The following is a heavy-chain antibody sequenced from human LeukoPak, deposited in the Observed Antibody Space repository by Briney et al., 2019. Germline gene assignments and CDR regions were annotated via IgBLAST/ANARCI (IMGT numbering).Heavy chain of an antibody. V-gene: IGHV1-2*02. CDR2: INPKSGGT. J-gene: IGHJ4*02. CDR1: GYIFTGYY. D-gene: IGHD3-22*01. CDR3: AREGSYDSSGYWYYFDY. Sequence: ASVKVSCKASGYIFTGYYMHWVRQAPGQGLEWMGWINPKSGGTNYAQKFQGRVTMTRDTSISTAYMELSRLRSDDTAVYYCAREGSYDSSGYWYYFDYWGQGTLVTVSS.